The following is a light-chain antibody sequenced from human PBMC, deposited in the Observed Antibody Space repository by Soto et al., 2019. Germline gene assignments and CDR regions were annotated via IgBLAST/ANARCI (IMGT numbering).Light chain of an antibody. CDR2: GAS. CDR3: QQYGSSGT. Sequence: IVLTQSPGTLSVSPGARPARCGRASQSVSNNYLAWYQQKPGQAPRLLIYGASNRATGIPDRFSGSGSGTDFTLTISRLEPEDFAVYYCQQYGSSGTFGQGTKVDIK. V-gene: IGKV3-20*01. J-gene: IGKJ1*01. CDR1: QSVSNNY.